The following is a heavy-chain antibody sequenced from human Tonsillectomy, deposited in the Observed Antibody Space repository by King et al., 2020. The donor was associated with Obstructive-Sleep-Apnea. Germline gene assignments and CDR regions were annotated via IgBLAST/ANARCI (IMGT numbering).Heavy chain of an antibody. Sequence: QLQESDPGLVKPSETLSLTCTVSGDSISNYYWSWIRQPPGKGLEWIGYMYYSGNSNYNPSLKSRVTISVDTSKIQFSLRLSSVTAADTAVYYCARHRGVEDYGGYGDYFDYWGQGTLVTVSS. J-gene: IGHJ4*02. CDR3: ARHRGVEDYGGYGDYFDY. CDR2: MYYSGNS. D-gene: IGHD4-17*01. V-gene: IGHV4-59*08. CDR1: GDSISNYY.